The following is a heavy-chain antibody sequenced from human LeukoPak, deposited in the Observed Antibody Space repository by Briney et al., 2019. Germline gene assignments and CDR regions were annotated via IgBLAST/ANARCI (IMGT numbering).Heavy chain of an antibody. CDR1: GYTFTSYD. Sequence: GASVKVSCKASGYTFTSYDINWVRQATGQGLAWMGWMNPNSGNTGYAQKFQGRVTMTRNTSISTAYMELSSLRSGDTAVYYCARVGIAAAGTTYYYYGMDVWGQGTTVTVSS. V-gene: IGHV1-8*01. CDR3: ARVGIAAAGTTYYYYGMDV. J-gene: IGHJ6*02. CDR2: MNPNSGNT. D-gene: IGHD6-13*01.